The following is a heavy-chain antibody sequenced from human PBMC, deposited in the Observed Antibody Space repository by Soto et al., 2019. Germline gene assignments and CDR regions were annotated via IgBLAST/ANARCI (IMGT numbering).Heavy chain of an antibody. D-gene: IGHD3-3*01. V-gene: IGHV4-30-4*01. CDR1: GGSISSGDYY. CDR2: IYYSGST. CDR3: ARGRVTLFGVVIIDGLDY. Sequence: SETLSLTCTVSGGSISSGDYYWSWIRQPPGKGLEWIGYIYYSGSTYYNPSLKSRVTISVDTSKNQFSLKLSSVTAADTAVYYCARGRVTLFGVVIIDGLDYWGQGTLVTVSS. J-gene: IGHJ4*02.